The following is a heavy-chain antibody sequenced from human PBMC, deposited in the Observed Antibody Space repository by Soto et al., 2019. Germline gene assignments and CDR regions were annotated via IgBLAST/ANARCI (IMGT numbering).Heavy chain of an antibody. D-gene: IGHD6-6*01. V-gene: IGHV3-21*01. CDR1: GFSFSVDT. CDR2: ISSSSSYI. CDR3: ARGIAARTPPDN. Sequence: NPGGSLRLSCAASGFSFSVDTMNWVRQAPGKGLEWVSSISSSSSYIYYADSLKGRFTISRDNAKNSVYLQMNSLRAEDTAVYYCARGIAARTPPDNWGQGTLVTVSS. J-gene: IGHJ4*02.